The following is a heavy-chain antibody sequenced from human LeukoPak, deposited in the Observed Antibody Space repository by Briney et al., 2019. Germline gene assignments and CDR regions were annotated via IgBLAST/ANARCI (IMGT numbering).Heavy chain of an antibody. D-gene: IGHD3-10*01. CDR1: GYTLTELS. Sequence: ASVKVSSKVSGYTLTELSMHWVRQAPGKGREWMGGFDPEDGETIYTQKFQSRVTMTENTSTDTAYMELSSLRSEDTAVYYCTPLPPMVRGVRTGLLFDPWGQGTLVTVSS. J-gene: IGHJ5*02. V-gene: IGHV1-24*01. CDR2: FDPEDGET. CDR3: TPLPPMVRGVRTGLLFDP.